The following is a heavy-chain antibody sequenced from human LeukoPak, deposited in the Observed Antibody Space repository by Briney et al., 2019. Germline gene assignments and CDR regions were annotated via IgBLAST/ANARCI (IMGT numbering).Heavy chain of an antibody. CDR1: GGSFSGYY. V-gene: IGHV4-34*01. J-gene: IGHJ4*02. D-gene: IGHD6-19*01. CDR2: INHSGST. CDR3: ARYSSGWYQYNYFDY. Sequence: SETLSLTCAVYGGSFSGYYWSWIRQPPGKGLERIGEINHSGSTNYNPSLKSRVTISVDTSKNQFSLKLSSVTAADTAVYYCARYSSGWYQYNYFDYWGQGTLVTVSS.